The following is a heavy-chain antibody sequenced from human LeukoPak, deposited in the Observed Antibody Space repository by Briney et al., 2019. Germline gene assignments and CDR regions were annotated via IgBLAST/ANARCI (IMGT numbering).Heavy chain of an antibody. Sequence: GGSLRLSCAASGFTFSSYGMHWVRQAPGKGLEWVAVIWYDGSNKYYADSVKGRFTISRDNSKNTLYLQMNSLRAEDTAAYYCARVEGVGATSSYFDYWGQGTLVTVSS. D-gene: IGHD1-26*01. CDR3: ARVEGVGATSSYFDY. V-gene: IGHV3-33*01. J-gene: IGHJ4*02. CDR2: IWYDGSNK. CDR1: GFTFSSYG.